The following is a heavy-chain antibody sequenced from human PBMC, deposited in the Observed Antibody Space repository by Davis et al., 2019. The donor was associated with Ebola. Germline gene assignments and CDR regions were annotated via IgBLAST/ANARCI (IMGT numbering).Heavy chain of an antibody. V-gene: IGHV1-69*13. J-gene: IGHJ4*02. D-gene: IGHD2-21*02. Sequence: SVKVSCKASGYTFTSYGISWVRQAPGQGLEWMGGIIPIFGTANYAQKFQGRVTITADESTSTAYMELRTLRSEDTAVYYCARLGCGGDCYSVYGFDYWGQGTLVTVSS. CDR3: ARLGCGGDCYSVYGFDY. CDR2: IIPIFGTA. CDR1: GYTFTSYG.